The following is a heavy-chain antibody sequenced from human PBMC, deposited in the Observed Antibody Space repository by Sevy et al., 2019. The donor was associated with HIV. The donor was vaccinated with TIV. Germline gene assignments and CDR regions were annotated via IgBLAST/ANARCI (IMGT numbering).Heavy chain of an antibody. CDR1: GFSLTTSGVG. CDR2: IYWDDDK. D-gene: IGHD3-9*01. V-gene: IGHV2-5*02. J-gene: IGHJ5*02. CDR3: APRPDIYDILTGYFPNWFDP. Sequence: SGPTLVNPTQTLTLTCTFSGFSLTTSGVGVGWIRQPPGKALEWLALIYWDDDKRYSPSLKSRLTIPKDTSKNQVVLTMTNMDPVDTATYYCAPRPDIYDILTGYFPNWFDPWGQGTLVTVSS.